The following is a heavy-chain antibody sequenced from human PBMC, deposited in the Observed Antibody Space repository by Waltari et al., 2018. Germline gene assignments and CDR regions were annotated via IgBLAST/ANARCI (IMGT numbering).Heavy chain of an antibody. D-gene: IGHD3-10*01. CDR2: IGGRGIST. CDR3: VRDESRIAGSRSDKWFDP. CDR1: GFTFRITT. V-gene: IGHV3-23*01. Sequence: LLESGGGLVQPGGSLRLSCAASGFTFRITTMSCVRQAPGKGLEWVSGIGGRGISTLYADSVKGRFTIPRDNSKKTLDLQRNSLRADDTAVYYWVRDESRIAGSRSDKWFDPWGQGTLVTVSS. J-gene: IGHJ5*02.